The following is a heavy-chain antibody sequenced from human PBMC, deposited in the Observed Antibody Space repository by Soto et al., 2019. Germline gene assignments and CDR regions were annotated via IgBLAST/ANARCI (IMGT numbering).Heavy chain of an antibody. D-gene: IGHD2-2*01. CDR2: ISGSGSSA. CDR3: AKGDRNQPAVFDY. Sequence: DVQLLESGGGLLVQPGGSLRLSCAASGLTFSSYAMSWVRPAPGKGLDWVAGISGSGSSAYYVDSVKGRFTISADNSKKAPALQMNSLRADDTAVYYCAKGDRNQPAVFDYWGQGTLVTVSS. CDR1: GLTFSSYA. J-gene: IGHJ4*02. V-gene: IGHV3-23*01.